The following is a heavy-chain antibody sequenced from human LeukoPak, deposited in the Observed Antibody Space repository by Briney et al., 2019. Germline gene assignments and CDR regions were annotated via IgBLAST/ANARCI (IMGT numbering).Heavy chain of an antibody. CDR1: GFIFSSYS. CDR3: ARASSSWYYFDY. Sequence: GGSLRLSCAASGFIFSSYSMNWDRQAPGKGLEWVSFISTSSSYIYYADSVKGRFTISRDNAKNSLYLQMNSLRAEDTAVYYCARASSSWYYFDYWGQGTLVTVSS. CDR2: ISTSSSYI. D-gene: IGHD6-13*01. J-gene: IGHJ4*02. V-gene: IGHV3-21*01.